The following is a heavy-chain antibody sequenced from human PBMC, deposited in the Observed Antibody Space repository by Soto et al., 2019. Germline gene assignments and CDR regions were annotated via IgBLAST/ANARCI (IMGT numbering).Heavy chain of an antibody. Sequence: EVQVVESGGGLVQPGGSLRLSCAASGFIFSNYWMSWVRQAPGKGLEWVANIKQDGSEKHYVDSVKGRFTISRDNADNSLYLQMNRRRAKDTAVYYCAKNNLFCSSTNCFVFDYWCQGILVSVSS. CDR1: GFIFSNYW. CDR3: AKNNLFCSSTNCFVFDY. D-gene: IGHD2-2*01. CDR2: IKQDGSEK. V-gene: IGHV3-7*01. J-gene: IGHJ4*02.